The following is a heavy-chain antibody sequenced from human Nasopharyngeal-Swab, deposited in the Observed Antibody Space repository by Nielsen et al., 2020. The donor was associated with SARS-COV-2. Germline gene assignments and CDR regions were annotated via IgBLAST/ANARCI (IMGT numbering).Heavy chain of an antibody. J-gene: IGHJ6*02. V-gene: IGHV4-59*13. D-gene: IGHD3-3*01. CDR1: GGSISSYY. CDR2: IYYSGST. CDR3: ARISPYYDFWSGYYYPYYYGMDV. Sequence: SETLSLTCTVSGGSISSYYWSWIRQPPGKGLEGIGYIYYSGSTNYNPSLKSRVTISVDTSKNQFSLKLSSVTAADTAVYYCARISPYYDFWSGYYYPYYYGMDVWGQGTTVTVSS.